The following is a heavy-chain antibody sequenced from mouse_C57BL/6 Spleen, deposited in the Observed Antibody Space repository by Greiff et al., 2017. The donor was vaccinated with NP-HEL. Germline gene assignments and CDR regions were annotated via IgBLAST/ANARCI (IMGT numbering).Heavy chain of an antibody. V-gene: IGHV5-9*01. D-gene: IGHD2-1*01. CDR3: ARPAYGNQGFAY. CDR2: ISGGGGNT. Sequence: EVQRVESGGGLVKPGGSLKLSCAASGFTFSSYTMSWVRQTPEKRLEWVATISGGGGNTYYPDSVKGRFTISRDNAKNTLYLQMSSLRSEDTALYYCARPAYGNQGFAYWGQGTLVTVSA. J-gene: IGHJ3*01. CDR1: GFTFSSYT.